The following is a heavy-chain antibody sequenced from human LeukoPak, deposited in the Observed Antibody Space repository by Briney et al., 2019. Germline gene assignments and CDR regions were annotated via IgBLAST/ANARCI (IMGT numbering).Heavy chain of an antibody. CDR2: ISYDGSNK. CDR3: ANGPLWFGPDNWFDP. D-gene: IGHD3-10*01. J-gene: IGHJ5*02. V-gene: IGHV3-30*18. CDR1: GFTFSSYG. Sequence: GGSLRLSCAASGFTFSSYGMHWVRQAPGKGLEWVAVISYDGSNKYYAGSVKGRFTISRDNSKNTLYLQMNSLRAEDTAVYYCANGPLWFGPDNWFDPWGQGTLVTVSS.